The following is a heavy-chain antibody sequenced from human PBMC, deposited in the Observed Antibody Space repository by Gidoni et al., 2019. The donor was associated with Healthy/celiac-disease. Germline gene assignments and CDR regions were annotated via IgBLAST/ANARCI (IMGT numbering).Heavy chain of an antibody. CDR1: GGPISSYY. CDR3: ARVYGGYSYGLGWGYFDY. CDR2: IYTSGST. J-gene: IGHJ4*02. D-gene: IGHD5-18*01. V-gene: IGHV4-4*07. Sequence: QVQLQESGPGLVKPSETLSLTCTVSGGPISSYYWSWIRQPAGKGLEWIGRIYTSGSTNSNPSLKSRVTMSVDTSKNQFSLKLSSVTAADTAVYYCARVYGGYSYGLGWGYFDYWGQGTLVTVSS.